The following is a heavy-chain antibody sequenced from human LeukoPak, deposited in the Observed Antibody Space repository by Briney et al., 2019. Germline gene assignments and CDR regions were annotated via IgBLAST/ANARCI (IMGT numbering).Heavy chain of an antibody. CDR3: ARESSSWYY. D-gene: IGHD6-13*01. CDR2: ISYDGSNK. V-gene: IGHV3-30*04. CDR1: GFTFSSYA. J-gene: IGHJ4*02. Sequence: PGRSLRLSCAASGFTFSSYAMHWVRQAPGKGLEWVAVISYDGSNKYYADSVKGRFTISRDNSKNTLYLQMNSLRAEDTAVYYCARESSSWYYWGQGTLVTVSS.